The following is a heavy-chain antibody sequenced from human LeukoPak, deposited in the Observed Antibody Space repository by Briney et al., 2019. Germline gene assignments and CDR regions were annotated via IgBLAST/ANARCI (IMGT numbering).Heavy chain of an antibody. CDR1: GFTFSSYA. J-gene: IGHJ6*02. CDR2: ISGSGGST. V-gene: IGHV3-23*01. Sequence: GGSLRLSCAASGFTFSSYAMSWVRQAPGKGLEWVSAISGSGGSTYYADSVKGRFTISRDNSKNTLYLQMNSLRAEDTAVYYCARPTGDYYYYGMDVWGQGTTVTVSS. CDR3: ARPTGDYYYYGMDV. D-gene: IGHD7-27*01.